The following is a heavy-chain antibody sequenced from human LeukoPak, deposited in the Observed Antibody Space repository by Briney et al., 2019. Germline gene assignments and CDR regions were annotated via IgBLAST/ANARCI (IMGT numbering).Heavy chain of an antibody. CDR3: AVSNWMDP. CDR2: ISGSGGDE. J-gene: IGHJ5*02. Sequence: KTGGSLRLSCVVSGFTFTDYYMSWIRQAPGKGLEWVSYISGSGGDEQYADSVRGRFTISRDNAKNTLHLQMDSLTVEDTAVYYCAVSNWMDPWGQGTLVTVSS. CDR1: GFTFTDYY. V-gene: IGHV3-11*06.